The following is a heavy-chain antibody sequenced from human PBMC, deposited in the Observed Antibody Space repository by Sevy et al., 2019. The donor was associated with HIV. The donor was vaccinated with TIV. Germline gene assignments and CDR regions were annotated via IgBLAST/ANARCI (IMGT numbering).Heavy chain of an antibody. Sequence: GGSLRLSCAASGFTFDEYSMHWVRQAPGKGLEWVSVITYNGGSTYSADSVKGRFTISRDNRKNSLYLQMNSLRTEDTALYYCAKEDRAGATYYFDYWGQGILVTVSS. CDR1: GFTFDEYS. CDR2: ITYNGGST. D-gene: IGHD2-15*01. V-gene: IGHV3-43*01. CDR3: AKEDRAGATYYFDY. J-gene: IGHJ4*02.